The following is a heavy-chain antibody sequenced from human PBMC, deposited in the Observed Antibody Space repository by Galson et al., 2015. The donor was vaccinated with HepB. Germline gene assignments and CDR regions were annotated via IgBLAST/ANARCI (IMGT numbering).Heavy chain of an antibody. D-gene: IGHD6-19*01. J-gene: IGHJ5*02. Sequence: CAISGDSVSSNSAAWNWIRQSPSRGLEWLGRTYYRSKWYNDYAVSVKSRITINPDTSKNQFPLQLNSVTPEDTAVYYCARVSTPPKHSSGWYAHWFDPWGQGTLVTVSS. CDR3: ARVSTPPKHSSGWYAHWFDP. V-gene: IGHV6-1*01. CDR1: GDSVSSNSAA. CDR2: TYYRSKWYN.